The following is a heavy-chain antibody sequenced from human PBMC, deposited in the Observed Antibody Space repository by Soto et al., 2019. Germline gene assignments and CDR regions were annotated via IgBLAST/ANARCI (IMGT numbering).Heavy chain of an antibody. J-gene: IGHJ4*02. CDR2: ISYDGSNK. Sequence: GGSLRLSCAASGFSFSSYGMHWVRQAPGKGLEWVAVISYDGSNKYYADSVKGRFTISRDNSKNTLYLQMNSLRAEDTAVYYCAKVKNYYDSSGIFPSYFDYWGQGTLVTVSS. V-gene: IGHV3-30*18. D-gene: IGHD3-22*01. CDR3: AKVKNYYDSSGIFPSYFDY. CDR1: GFSFSSYG.